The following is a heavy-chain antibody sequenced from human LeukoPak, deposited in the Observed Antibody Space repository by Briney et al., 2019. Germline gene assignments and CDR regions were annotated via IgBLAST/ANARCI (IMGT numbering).Heavy chain of an antibody. CDR3: ARASSSWYGYYFDY. CDR1: GFTFSDYY. V-gene: IGHV3-11*06. J-gene: IGHJ4*02. D-gene: IGHD6-13*01. Sequence: GGSLRLSCAASGFTFSDYYMSWIRQAPGKGLEWVSYISSSSSYTNYADSVKGRFTISRDNATNSLYLQMNSLRAEDTAVYYCARASSSWYGYYFDYWGQGTLVTVSS. CDR2: ISSSSSYT.